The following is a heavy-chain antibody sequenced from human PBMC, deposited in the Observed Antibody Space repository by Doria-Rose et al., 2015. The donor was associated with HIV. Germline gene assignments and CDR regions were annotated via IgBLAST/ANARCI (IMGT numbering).Heavy chain of an antibody. D-gene: IGHD4-17*01. CDR3: ARGPSDFGDYVAFQH. Sequence: CSVYGGSFSGYYWTWIRQSPGKGLEWIGEINHGGSTNYNPSLKSRVTISLDMSKNQFSLKVTSVTAADTAVYYCARGPSDFGDYVAFQHWGQGALVTVSS. J-gene: IGHJ1*01. CDR1: GGSFSGYY. CDR2: INHGGST. V-gene: IGHV4-34*01.